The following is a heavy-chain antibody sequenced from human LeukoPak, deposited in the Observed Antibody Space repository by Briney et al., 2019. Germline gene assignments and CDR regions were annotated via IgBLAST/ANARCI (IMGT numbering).Heavy chain of an antibody. CDR2: ISSSSSYI. V-gene: IGHV3-21*01. J-gene: IGHJ6*03. D-gene: IGHD2-2*01. Sequence: GGSLRLSCAASGFTFSSYSMNWVRQAPGKGLEWVSSISSSSSYIYYADSVKGRFTISRDNSKNTLYLQMNSLRAEDTAVYYCAKGSSTPKTYYYYYMDVWGKGTTVTISS. CDR1: GFTFSSYS. CDR3: AKGSSTPKTYYYYYMDV.